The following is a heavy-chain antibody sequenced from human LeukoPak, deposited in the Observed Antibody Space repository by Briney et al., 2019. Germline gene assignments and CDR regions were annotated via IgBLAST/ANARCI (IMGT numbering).Heavy chain of an antibody. CDR3: ARVSSSTA. D-gene: IGHD6-13*01. CDR1: GFTFSNAW. Sequence: GGSLRLSCAASGFTFSNAWMSWVRQAPGKGLEWVSSISSSSSYIYYADSVKGRFTISRDNAKNSLYLQMNSLRAEDTAVYYCARVSSSTAWGQGTLVTVSS. J-gene: IGHJ4*02. V-gene: IGHV3-21*01. CDR2: ISSSSSYI.